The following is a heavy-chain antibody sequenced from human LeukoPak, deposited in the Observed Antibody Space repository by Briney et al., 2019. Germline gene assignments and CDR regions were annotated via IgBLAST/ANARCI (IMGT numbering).Heavy chain of an antibody. CDR2: INHSGRT. Sequence: SETLSLTCVVYGGSFSDYYWTWIRQPPGKGLEWIGEINHSGRTNYNPSLKSRVTVSLDTSKNQFSLKLSSVTAADTAVYYCARGGRSEYYGSGSHDYCGQGTLVTVSS. V-gene: IGHV4-34*01. D-gene: IGHD3-10*01. CDR3: ARGGRSEYYGSGSHDY. J-gene: IGHJ4*02. CDR1: GGSFSDYY.